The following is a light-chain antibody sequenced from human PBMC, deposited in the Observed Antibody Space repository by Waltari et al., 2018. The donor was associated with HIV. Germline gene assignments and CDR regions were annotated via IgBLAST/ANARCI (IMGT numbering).Light chain of an antibody. CDR3: TSYTVNSGLV. Sequence: QSALTQPASVSGSPGQSITISCTGTSRDGGDFNFLSLYQQPPGTAPKLLIYDVTGRPSGVSNRFSGSKSGNTASLTISGLQTEDEALYYCTSYTVNSGLVFGGGTRLAV. CDR2: DVT. J-gene: IGLJ3*02. CDR1: SRDGGDFNF. V-gene: IGLV2-14*03.